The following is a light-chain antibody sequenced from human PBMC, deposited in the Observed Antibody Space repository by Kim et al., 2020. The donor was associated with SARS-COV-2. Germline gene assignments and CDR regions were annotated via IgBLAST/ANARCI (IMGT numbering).Light chain of an antibody. Sequence: ALGQTVRITCQGDSLRSYYASWYQQKPGQAPVFVIYGKNNRPSGIPDRFSGSSSGNTASLTITGAQAEDEADYYCNSRDTSGNHLVFGGGTQLTVL. CDR1: SLRSYY. CDR3: NSRDTSGNHLV. V-gene: IGLV3-19*01. CDR2: GKN. J-gene: IGLJ2*01.